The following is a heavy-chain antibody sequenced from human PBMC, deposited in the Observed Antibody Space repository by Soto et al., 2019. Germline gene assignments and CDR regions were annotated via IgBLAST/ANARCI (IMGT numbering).Heavy chain of an antibody. CDR2: ISGRGDNT. V-gene: IGHV3-23*01. D-gene: IGHD3-10*01. Sequence: EVQLLESGGGLVQPGGSLRLSCAASGFTFNTYAMSWVRQAPGKGLEWVSAISGRGDNTYFADSVKGRFTISRDTSKNKLYLQKNSLRAEDTAVYYCAKDRGTRGDVVRPDYWGQGTLVTVSS. CDR1: GFTFNTYA. J-gene: IGHJ4*02. CDR3: AKDRGTRGDVVRPDY.